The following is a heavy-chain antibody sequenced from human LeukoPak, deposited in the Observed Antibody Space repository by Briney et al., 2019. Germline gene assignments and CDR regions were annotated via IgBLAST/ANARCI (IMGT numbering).Heavy chain of an antibody. J-gene: IGHJ6*03. Sequence: GASVKVSCKASGYTFTSYDINWVRQATGQGLEWMGWMNPNSGNTGYAQKFQGRVTMTRNTSISTAYIELSSLRSEDTAVYYCARAGTWNINTLEYYYYYYYMDVWGKGTTVTISS. CDR1: GYTFTSYD. CDR2: MNPNSGNT. V-gene: IGHV1-8*01. CDR3: ARAGTWNINTLEYYYYYYYMDV. D-gene: IGHD2/OR15-2a*01.